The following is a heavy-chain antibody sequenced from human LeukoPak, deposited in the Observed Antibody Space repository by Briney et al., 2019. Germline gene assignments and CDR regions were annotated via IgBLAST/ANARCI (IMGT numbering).Heavy chain of an antibody. Sequence: VGSLRLSCAASVFTFISYWMSWVRQAPGKGLEWVANIKQDGSEKYYVDSVKGRFTISRDNAKNSLYLQMNSLRAEDTAVYYCARDGGYVGYFDYWGQGTLVTVSS. D-gene: IGHD5-12*01. CDR2: IKQDGSEK. J-gene: IGHJ4*02. CDR1: VFTFISYW. V-gene: IGHV3-7*03. CDR3: ARDGGYVGYFDY.